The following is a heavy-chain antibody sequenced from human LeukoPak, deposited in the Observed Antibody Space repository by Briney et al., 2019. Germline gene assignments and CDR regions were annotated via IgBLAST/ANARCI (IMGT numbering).Heavy chain of an antibody. J-gene: IGHJ4*02. CDR1: GYTFTSYG. V-gene: IGHV1-18*01. CDR3: ARVGRFGELSLFDY. CDR2: ISAYNGNT. Sequence: ASVKVSCKASGYTFTSYGISWVRQAPVQGLEWMGWISAYNGNTNYAQKFQGRVTMTTDTSTSTAYMDLRSLRSDDTAVYYCARVGRFGELSLFDYWGQGTLVTVSS. D-gene: IGHD3-10*01.